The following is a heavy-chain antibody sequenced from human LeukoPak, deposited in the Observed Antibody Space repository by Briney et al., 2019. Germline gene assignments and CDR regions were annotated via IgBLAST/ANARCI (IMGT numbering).Heavy chain of an antibody. CDR1: GFSLGTSGMC. CDR2: IDWDDDK. CDR3: ARMSYDFPWFDP. D-gene: IGHD3-3*01. Sequence: SGPALVKPTQTLTLTCTFSGFSLGTSGMCVSWIRQPPGKAPEWLARIDWDDDKYYSTSLKTRLTISKDTSKNQVVLTMTNMDPVDTATYYCARMSYDFPWFDPWGQGTLVTVSS. J-gene: IGHJ5*02. V-gene: IGHV2-70*11.